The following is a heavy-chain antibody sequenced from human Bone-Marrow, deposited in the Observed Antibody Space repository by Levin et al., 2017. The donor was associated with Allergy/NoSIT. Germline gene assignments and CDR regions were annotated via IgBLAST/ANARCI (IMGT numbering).Heavy chain of an antibody. Sequence: GESLKISCAASGFTFSSYSMNWVRQAPGKGLEWVSYISSSSTIYYADSVKGRFTISRDNAKNSLYLQMNSLRAEDTAVYYCARVEYYYYGMDVWGQGTTVTVSS. CDR2: ISSSSTI. V-gene: IGHV3-48*01. D-gene: IGHD5-24*01. J-gene: IGHJ6*02. CDR1: GFTFSSYS. CDR3: ARVEYYYYGMDV.